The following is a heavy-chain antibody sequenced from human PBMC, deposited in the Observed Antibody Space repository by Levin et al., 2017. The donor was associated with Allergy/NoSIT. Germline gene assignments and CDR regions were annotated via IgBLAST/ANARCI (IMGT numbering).Heavy chain of an antibody. V-gene: IGHV4-39*01. CDR2: IYSTGIT. J-gene: IGHJ5*02. CDR1: GDSISSSGYY. CDR3: ASSSWSGGLDA. D-gene: IGHD6-6*01. Sequence: SSETLSLTCPVSGDSISSSGYYWGWIRQPPGKGLEWIGTIYSTGITYYTPSLKSRVTMSVDTSKNHLSLSLNSVTAADTAVYYCASSSWSGGLDAWGQGTLVTVSS.